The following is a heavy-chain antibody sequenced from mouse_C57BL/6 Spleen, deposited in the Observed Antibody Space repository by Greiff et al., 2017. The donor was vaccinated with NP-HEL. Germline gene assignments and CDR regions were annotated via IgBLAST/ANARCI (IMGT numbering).Heavy chain of an antibody. CDR3: ARGGYYDKGAYYAMDY. J-gene: IGHJ4*01. Sequence: QVQLKQSGAELVRPGTSVKMSCKASGYTFTNYWIGWAKQRPGHGLEWIGDIYPGGGYTNYNEKFKGKATLTADKSSSTAYMQFSSLTSEDSAIYYCARGGYYDKGAYYAMDYWGQGTSVTVSS. CDR2: IYPGGGYT. CDR1: GYTFTNYW. V-gene: IGHV1-63*01. D-gene: IGHD2-4*01.